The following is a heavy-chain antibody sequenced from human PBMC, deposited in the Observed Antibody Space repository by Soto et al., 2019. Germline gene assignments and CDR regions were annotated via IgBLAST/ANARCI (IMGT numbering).Heavy chain of an antibody. CDR2: INHRETT. V-gene: IGHV4-34*01. D-gene: IGHD2-15*01. J-gene: IGHJ5*02. CDR3: ARGEAIVVVLPGTAWLDP. Sequence: SETPSLTRAVFGGSFRGYYRSWIRPPPGEGLEWIGEINHRETTNYNPSLKSRVTISVDTSKNQFSLKLSSVTAADTAVYYCARGEAIVVVLPGTAWLDPWGQGNLVTVSS. CDR1: GGSFRGYY.